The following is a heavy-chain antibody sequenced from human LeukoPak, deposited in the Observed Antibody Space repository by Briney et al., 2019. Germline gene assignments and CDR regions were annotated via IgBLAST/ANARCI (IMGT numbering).Heavy chain of an antibody. CDR2: INPSGGST. CDR3: ARDPVAAAVGAMDYFDY. V-gene: IGHV1-46*01. D-gene: IGHD1-26*01. J-gene: IGHJ4*02. CDR1: GYTFTSYY. Sequence: ASVKVSCKASGYTFTSYYMHWVRQAPGQGLEWMGIINPSGGSTSYAQKFQGRVTMTRDTSTSTVYMELSSLRSEDTAVYYCARDPVAAAVGAMDYFDYWGQGTLVTVSS.